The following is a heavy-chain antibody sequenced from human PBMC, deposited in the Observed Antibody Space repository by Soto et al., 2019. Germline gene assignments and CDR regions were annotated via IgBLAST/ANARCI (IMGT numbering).Heavy chain of an antibody. Sequence: SETLSLTCTVSGGSVSSGSYYWSWIRQPPGKGLERIGYIYYSGSTNYNPSLKSRVTISVDTSKNQFSLKLNSVTAGDTAVYYCARGAVVVTAILPDYWGQGILVTVSS. J-gene: IGHJ4*02. D-gene: IGHD2-21*02. CDR2: IYYSGST. CDR1: GGSVSSGSYY. V-gene: IGHV4-61*01. CDR3: ARGAVVVTAILPDY.